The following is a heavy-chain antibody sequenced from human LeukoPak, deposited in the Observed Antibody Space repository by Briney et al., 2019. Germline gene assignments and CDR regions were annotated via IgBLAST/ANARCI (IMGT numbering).Heavy chain of an antibody. V-gene: IGHV4-59*01. J-gene: IGHJ4*02. CDR2: IYYSGST. CDR1: GGSIRSYY. Sequence: SETLSLTCTVSGGSIRSYYWSWIRQPPGKGLEWIGYIYYSGSTNYNPSLKSRVTISVDTSKNQFSLKLSSVTAADTAVYYCAREPGGYIKDWGQGTLVTVSS. D-gene: IGHD5-12*01. CDR3: AREPGGYIKD.